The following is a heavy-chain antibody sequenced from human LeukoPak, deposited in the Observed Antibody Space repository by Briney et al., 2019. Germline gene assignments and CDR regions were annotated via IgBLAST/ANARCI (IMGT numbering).Heavy chain of an antibody. CDR1: GYTFTGYY. V-gene: IGHV1-2*02. CDR2: SNPDSGGT. J-gene: IGHJ4*02. CDR3: ARGWQWWDS. Sequence: ASVKVSCKASGYTFTGYYVHWVRQAPGQGLGWMGWSNPDSGGTNYAQKFQGRVTMTRDTSISTAYMELNRLRSDDTAVYYCARGWQWWDSWGQGTLVTVSS. D-gene: IGHD2-15*01.